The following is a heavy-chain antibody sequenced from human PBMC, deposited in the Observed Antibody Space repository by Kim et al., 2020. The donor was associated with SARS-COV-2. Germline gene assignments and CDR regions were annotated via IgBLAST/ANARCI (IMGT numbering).Heavy chain of an antibody. CDR2: IIPIFGTA. D-gene: IGHD3-22*01. J-gene: IGHJ3*02. CDR3: ARSSSGYYDGPDI. V-gene: IGHV1-69*13. Sequence: SVKVSCKASGGTFSSYAISWVRQAPGQGLEWMGGIIPIFGTANYAQKFQGRVTITADESTSTAYMELSSLRSEDTAVYYCARSSSGYYDGPDIWGQGTMVTVSS. CDR1: GGTFSSYA.